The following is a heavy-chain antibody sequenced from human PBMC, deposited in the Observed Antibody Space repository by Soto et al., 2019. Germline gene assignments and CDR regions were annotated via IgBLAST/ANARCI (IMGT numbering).Heavy chain of an antibody. Sequence: QVQLVQSGAEVKKPGASVKVSCKASGYTFTSYGISWVRQAPGQGLEWMGWVSAYNGNTNYAQKPQAGATITTDTSSSPAYMELRGLRSDDTAAYYCARDLSIIVVDPRAYDYWGQGTLVTVSS. J-gene: IGHJ4*02. D-gene: IGHD3-22*01. CDR2: VSAYNGNT. V-gene: IGHV1-18*01. CDR3: ARDLSIIVVDPRAYDY. CDR1: GYTFTSYG.